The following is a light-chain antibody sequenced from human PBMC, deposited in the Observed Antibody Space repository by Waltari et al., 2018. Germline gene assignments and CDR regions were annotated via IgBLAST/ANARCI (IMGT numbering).Light chain of an antibody. CDR1: QSVSRA. CDR3: QHYVRLPVT. CDR2: GAS. V-gene: IGKV3-20*01. J-gene: IGKJ1*01. Sequence: IVVTQSPGTLSLSPGERLTLPCRASQSVSRALAWYQQKPGQAPSLLIYGASSRATGIPDRFSGSGSGTDFSLTISRLEPEDFAVYYCQHYVRLPVTFGQGTKVEIK.